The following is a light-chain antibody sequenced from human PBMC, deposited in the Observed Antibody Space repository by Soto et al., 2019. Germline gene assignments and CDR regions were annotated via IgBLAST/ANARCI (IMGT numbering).Light chain of an antibody. CDR1: QSVNSN. CDR2: VAS. CDR3: QQYNVWPLT. V-gene: IGKV3-15*01. J-gene: IGKJ4*01. Sequence: EIVMTQSPVTLSVTRGDRATLSCRASQSVNSNLAWYQQKPGQTPKLLIYVASTRATGIPARFSGSGSGTEFTLTISSLQSEDFAVYYCQQYNVWPLTFGGGTKVEFK.